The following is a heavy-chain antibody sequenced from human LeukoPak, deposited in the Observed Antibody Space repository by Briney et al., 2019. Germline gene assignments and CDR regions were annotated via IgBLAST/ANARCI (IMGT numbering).Heavy chain of an antibody. V-gene: IGHV3-30*18. CDR2: ISYDGSNK. CDR3: AKDFASMVRGVISYYMDV. J-gene: IGHJ6*03. CDR1: GFTFSSYG. D-gene: IGHD3-10*01. Sequence: GGSLRLSCAASGFTFSSYGMHWVRQAPGKGLERVAVISYDGSNKYYADSVKGRFTISRDNSKNTLYLQMNSLRAEDTAVYYCAKDFASMVRGVISYYMDVWGKGTTVTVSS.